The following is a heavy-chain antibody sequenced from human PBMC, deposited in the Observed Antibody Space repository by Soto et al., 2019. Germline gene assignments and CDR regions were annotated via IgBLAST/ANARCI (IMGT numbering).Heavy chain of an antibody. D-gene: IGHD6-13*01. CDR2: ISGSGGST. V-gene: IGHV3-23*01. CDR3: AKGGDSSSWYGGGLFLFYY. J-gene: IGHJ4*02. CDR1: GFTFSSYA. Sequence: GGSLRLSCAASGFTFSSYAMSWVRQAPGKGLEWVSAISGSGGSTYYADSVKGRFTISRDNSKNTLYLQMNSLRAEDTAVYYCAKGGDSSSWYGGGLFLFYYWGQGTLVTVSS.